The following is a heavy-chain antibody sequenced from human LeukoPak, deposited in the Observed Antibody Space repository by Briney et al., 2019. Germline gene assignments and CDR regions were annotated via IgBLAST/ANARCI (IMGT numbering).Heavy chain of an antibody. CDR3: ARDYPDSSLGPNAFDI. CDR1: GGSISSGGYY. CDR2: IYHSGST. J-gene: IGHJ3*02. V-gene: IGHV4-30-2*01. Sequence: SETLSLTCTVSGGSISSGGYYWSWIRQPPGKGLEWIGYIYHSGSTYYNPSLKSRVTISVDRSKNQFSLKLSSVTAADTAVYYCARDYPDSSLGPNAFDIWGQGTMVTVSS. D-gene: IGHD3-22*01.